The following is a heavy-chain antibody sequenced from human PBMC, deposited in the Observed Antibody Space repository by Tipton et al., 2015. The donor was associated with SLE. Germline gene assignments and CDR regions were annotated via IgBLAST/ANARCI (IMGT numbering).Heavy chain of an antibody. CDR3: ARGYYGSNGYYSFDY. J-gene: IGHJ4*02. CDR1: GASISTEGYS. Sequence: TLSLTCVVSGASISTEGYSWSWIRQPPGKGLEWIGYIFHTGSAYYNPSLRSRLTISLDRSNNQFSLKVNSMTAADTAVYHCARGYYGSNGYYSFDYWGLGALVTVSS. CDR2: IFHTGSA. D-gene: IGHD3-22*01. V-gene: IGHV4-30-2*01.